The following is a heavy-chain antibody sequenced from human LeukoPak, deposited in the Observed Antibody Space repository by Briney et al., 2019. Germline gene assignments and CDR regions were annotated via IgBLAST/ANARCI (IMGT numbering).Heavy chain of an antibody. V-gene: IGHV3-30-3*01. CDR3: AREHNYHDSSGYRDAFDI. CDR2: ISYDGSNK. Sequence: GGSLRLSCAASGFTFSSYAMHWVRQAPGKGLEWVAVISYDGSNKYYADSVKGRFTISRDNSKNTLYLQMNSLRAEDTAVYYCAREHNYHDSSGYRDAFDIWGQGTMVTVSS. CDR1: GFTFSSYA. D-gene: IGHD3-22*01. J-gene: IGHJ3*02.